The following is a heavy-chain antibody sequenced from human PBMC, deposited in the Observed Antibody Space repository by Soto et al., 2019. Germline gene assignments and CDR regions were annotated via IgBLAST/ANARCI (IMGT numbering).Heavy chain of an antibody. Sequence: EVQLVESGGGLVQPGRSMRLSCAASGFTFDDYAMHWVRQALGKGLEWVSGISWNSGSIGYADSVKGRFTISRDNAKNSLYLQMNSMRAEDTALYYCANDGAVCFWGGCWFDTCVQGTLVTVSS. CDR2: ISWNSGSI. CDR1: GFTFDDYA. J-gene: IGHJ5*02. V-gene: IGHV3-9*01. D-gene: IGHD3-16*01. CDR3: ANDGAVCFWGGCWFDT.